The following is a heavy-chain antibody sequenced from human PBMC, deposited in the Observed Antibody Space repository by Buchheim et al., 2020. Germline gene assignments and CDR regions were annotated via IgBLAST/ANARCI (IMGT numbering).Heavy chain of an antibody. V-gene: IGHV3-48*02. J-gene: IGHJ4*02. CDR1: GFTFSSYS. D-gene: IGHD1-14*01. CDR3: ARDGRAEKPGFDY. Sequence: EVQLVESGGGLVQPGGSLRLSCAASGFTFSSYSMNWVRQAPGKGLEWVSYISSSSSTIYYADSVKGRFTISRDNAKNSLYLQMNSLGDEDTAVYYCARDGRAEKPGFDYWGQGTL. CDR2: ISSSSSTI.